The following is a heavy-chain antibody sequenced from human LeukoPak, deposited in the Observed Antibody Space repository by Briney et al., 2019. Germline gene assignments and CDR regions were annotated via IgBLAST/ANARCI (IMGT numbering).Heavy chain of an antibody. Sequence: GGSLRLSCAASGFNFAEHAMMWVRQAPGKGLEWVSAISGISGSTTIYADSVKGRFAVSRDNSRNTLFLQMNSLRAEDTAVYYCAKNYASGRGVLYAMDFWGQGSSVTVAS. CDR1: GFNFAEHA. CDR2: ISGISGSTT. V-gene: IGHV3-23*01. CDR3: AKNYASGRGVLYAMDF. D-gene: IGHD3-10*01. J-gene: IGHJ6*02.